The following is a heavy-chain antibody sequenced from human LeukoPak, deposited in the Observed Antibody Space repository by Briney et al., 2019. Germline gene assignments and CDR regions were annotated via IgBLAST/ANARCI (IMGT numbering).Heavy chain of an antibody. V-gene: IGHV4-59*01. CDR1: GGPISSYY. CDR3: ARDRTRITMVRGVIGGFDP. CDR2: IYYSGST. J-gene: IGHJ5*02. Sequence: PSETLSLTCTVSGGPISSYYWSWIRQPPGKGLEWIGYIYYSGSTNYNPSLKSRVTISVDTSKNQFSLKLSSVTAADTAVYYCARDRTRITMVRGVIGGFDPWGQGTLVTVSS. D-gene: IGHD3-10*01.